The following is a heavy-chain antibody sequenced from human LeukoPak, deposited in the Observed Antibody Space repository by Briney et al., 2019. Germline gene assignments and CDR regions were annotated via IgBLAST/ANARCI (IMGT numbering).Heavy chain of an antibody. CDR1: GFTFSSYN. CDR2: ISSSSSYI. V-gene: IGHV3-21*01. J-gene: IGHJ4*02. CDR3: ARGTGNYYGY. D-gene: IGHD3/OR15-3a*01. Sequence: GGSLRLSCAASGFTFSSYNMNWVRQAPGKGLEWVSSISSSSSYIYYADSVKGRFTITRDSAKNTLYLQMNSLRAEDTAVYYCARGTGNYYGYWGQGTLVTVSS.